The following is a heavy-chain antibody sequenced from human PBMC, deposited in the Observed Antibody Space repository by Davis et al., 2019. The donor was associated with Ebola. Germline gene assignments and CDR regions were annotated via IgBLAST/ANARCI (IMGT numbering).Heavy chain of an antibody. V-gene: IGHV4-61*05. CDR2: IYYSGST. CDR3: ARLSSGGAFFDY. D-gene: IGHD6-19*01. Sequence: PSETLSLTCTVSGGSISSSSYYWSWIRQPPGKGLEWIGYIYYSGSTNYNPSLKSRVTISVDTSKNQFSLKLSSVTAADTAVYYCARLSSGGAFFDYWGQGTLVTVSS. J-gene: IGHJ4*02. CDR1: GGSISSSSYY.